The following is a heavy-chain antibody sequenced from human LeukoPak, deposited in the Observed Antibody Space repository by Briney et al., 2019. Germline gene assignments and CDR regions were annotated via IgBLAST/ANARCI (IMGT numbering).Heavy chain of an antibody. J-gene: IGHJ6*03. D-gene: IGHD3-16*02. V-gene: IGHV4-39*01. Sequence: PSETLSLTCTFSGCFISHSRYYWGWIRQPPGKGLEWIGSIYYSGSTYYNPSLKSRVTISVDTSKNQFSLKLSSVTAADTAVYYGARAIGYTAENTNYVYYMDVWGKGTTVTVSS. CDR3: ARAIGYTAENTNYVYYMDV. CDR1: GCFISHSRYY. CDR2: IYYSGST.